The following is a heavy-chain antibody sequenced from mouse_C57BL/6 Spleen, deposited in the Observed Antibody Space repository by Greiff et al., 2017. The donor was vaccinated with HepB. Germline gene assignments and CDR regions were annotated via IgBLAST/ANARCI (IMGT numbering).Heavy chain of an antibody. CDR1: GYTFTSYW. CDR2: IYPSDSET. Sequence: QVQLQQPGAELVRPGSSVKLSCKASGYTFTSYWMDWVKQRPGQGLEWIGNIYPSDSETHYNQKFKDKATLTVDKSSSTAYMQLSSLTSEASAVYYCARGSNYDAMDYWGQGTSVTVSS. V-gene: IGHV1-61*01. D-gene: IGHD1-1*01. CDR3: ARGSNYDAMDY. J-gene: IGHJ4*01.